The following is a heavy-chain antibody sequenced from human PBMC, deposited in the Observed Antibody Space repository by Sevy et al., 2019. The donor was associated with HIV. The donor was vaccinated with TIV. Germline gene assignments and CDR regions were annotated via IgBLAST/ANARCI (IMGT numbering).Heavy chain of an antibody. J-gene: IGHJ4*02. D-gene: IGHD2-21*01. CDR3: ARDTSDGYNPRPFDY. V-gene: IGHV1-18*01. Sequence: ASVKVSCKCSGFSFIDYGFSWVRQAPGQGLEWMAWISVYNGNTNYAQKFQGRVAVTVDSTTKTAYMELKSLRSDDTAVYYCARDTSDGYNPRPFDYWGQGTLVTVSS. CDR1: GFSFIDYG. CDR2: ISVYNGNT.